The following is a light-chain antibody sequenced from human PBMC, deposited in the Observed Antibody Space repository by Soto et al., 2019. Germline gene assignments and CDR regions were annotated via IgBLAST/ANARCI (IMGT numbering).Light chain of an antibody. CDR2: LGS. J-gene: IGKJ1*01. CDR3: MQALQSGWT. CDR1: QSLLHSNGFNY. V-gene: IGKV2-28*01. Sequence: DIVMTQSPLSLPVTPGEQASISCRSSQSLLHSNGFNYLDWYLQKPGQSPQLLIYLGSTRASGVPDRFSGSGSGTDFTLKISRVEAEDVGVYYCMQALQSGWTFGQGTKVEIK.